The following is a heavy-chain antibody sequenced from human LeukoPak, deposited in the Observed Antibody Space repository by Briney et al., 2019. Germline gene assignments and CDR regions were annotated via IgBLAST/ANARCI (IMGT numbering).Heavy chain of an antibody. D-gene: IGHD4-17*01. V-gene: IGHV1-69*04. CDR1: GGTFSSYA. Sequence: ASVTVSCKASGGTFSSYAISWVRQAPGQGLEWMGRIIPILGIANYAQKFQGRVTITADKSTSTAYMELSSLRSEDTAVYYCARVPTVTPYYYHYGMDVWGQGTTVTVSS. J-gene: IGHJ6*02. CDR2: IIPILGIA. CDR3: ARVPTVTPYYYHYGMDV.